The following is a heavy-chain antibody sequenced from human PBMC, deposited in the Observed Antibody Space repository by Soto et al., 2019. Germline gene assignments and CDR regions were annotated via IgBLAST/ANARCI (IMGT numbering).Heavy chain of an antibody. V-gene: IGHV4-31*02. CDR3: ARDSGSGWFHFDY. Sequence: SETLSLTXTVSGGSISSGGYYWNWIRQHPGKGLEWIGYIYYSGSTYYNPSLKSRVTISVDTSKNQFSLKLSSVTAADTAVYFCARDSGSGWFHFDYWGQGSLVTVSS. D-gene: IGHD6-19*01. CDR1: GGSISSGGYY. J-gene: IGHJ4*02. CDR2: IYYSGST.